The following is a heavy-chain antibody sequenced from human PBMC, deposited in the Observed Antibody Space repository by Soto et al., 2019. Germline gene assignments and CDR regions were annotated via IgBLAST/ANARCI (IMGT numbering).Heavy chain of an antibody. D-gene: IGHD5-18*01. Sequence: GASVKVSCKASRGTFSSYAISWVRQAPGQGLEWMGGIIPIFGTANYAQKFQGRVTITADESTSTAYMELSSLRSEDTAVYYCARGWHMGGYSYGSDYWGQGTLVTVSS. V-gene: IGHV1-69*13. J-gene: IGHJ4*02. CDR3: ARGWHMGGYSYGSDY. CDR1: RGTFSSYA. CDR2: IIPIFGTA.